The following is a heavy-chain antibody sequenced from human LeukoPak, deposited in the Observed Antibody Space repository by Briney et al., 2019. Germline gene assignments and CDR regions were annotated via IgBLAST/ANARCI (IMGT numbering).Heavy chain of an antibody. J-gene: IGHJ3*02. CDR3: AKGRLRAMKDAFDM. CDR2: IIVTGGTT. Sequence: GGSLRLSCAASGFSFMTYAWTWGRQAPGKGLEGVSSIIVTGGTTSSADSVTGRFTLSRDNAKTTLSLQMNNLRVEDTAIYYCAKGRLRAMKDAFDMWGQGTMVTVSS. V-gene: IGHV3-23*01. CDR1: GFSFMTYA. D-gene: IGHD2-21*02.